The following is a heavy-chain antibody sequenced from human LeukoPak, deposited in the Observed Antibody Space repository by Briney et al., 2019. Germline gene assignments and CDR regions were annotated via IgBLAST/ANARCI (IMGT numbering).Heavy chain of an antibody. CDR2: IYYSGST. J-gene: IGHJ4*02. CDR3: ARISGGSFDY. V-gene: IGHV4-59*01. CDR1: GGSISSYY. D-gene: IGHD2-15*01. Sequence: SETLSLTCTVSGGSISSYYWSWIRQPPGKGLEWIGYIYYSGSTNYNPSPKSRLTISVDTSKNQFSLKLSSVTAADAAVYYCARISGGSFDYWGQGTLVTVSS.